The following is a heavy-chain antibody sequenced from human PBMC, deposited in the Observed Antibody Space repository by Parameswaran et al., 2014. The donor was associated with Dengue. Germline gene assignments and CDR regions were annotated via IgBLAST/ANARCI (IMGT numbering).Heavy chain of an antibody. D-gene: IGHD2-2*01. J-gene: IGHJ6*02. Sequence: RWIRQPPGKRLEWIGEINHSGSTNYNPSLKSRVTISVDTSKNQFSLKLSSVTAADTAVYYCAREPSLGVDIVVVPAAYYYYGMDVWGQGTTVTVSS. V-gene: IGHV4-34*01. CDR3: AREPSLGVDIVVVPAAYYYYGMDV. CDR2: INHSGST.